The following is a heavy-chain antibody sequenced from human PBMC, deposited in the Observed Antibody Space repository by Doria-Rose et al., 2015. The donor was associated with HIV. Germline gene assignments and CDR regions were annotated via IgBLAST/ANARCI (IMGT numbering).Heavy chain of an antibody. D-gene: IGHD6-13*01. CDR2: IFSDDER. J-gene: IGHJ4*02. CDR1: GVSLSSPGMG. Sequence: QVTLKESGPVLVKPTETLTLTCTVSGVSLSSPGMGVSWIRQPPGKALEWLANIFSDDERSYKSFLKSRLTIARCTSKSKVVLTMTDMDPVDTATYYCARIKSSRWYHKYYFDFWGQGTLVIVSA. V-gene: IGHV2-26*01. CDR3: ARIKSSRWYHKYYFDF.